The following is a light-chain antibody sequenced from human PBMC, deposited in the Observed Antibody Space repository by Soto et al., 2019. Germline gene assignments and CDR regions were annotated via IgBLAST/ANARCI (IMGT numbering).Light chain of an antibody. Sequence: EIVLTQSPGTLSLSSGERATLSCRASQSVRSNYLAWYQQKPGQAPRLLISGASSRATGIPDRFGGSGSGTDVPLTISRLEPEDFAVYYCQQYASSPLTFGGGTTVEIK. J-gene: IGKJ4*01. CDR3: QQYASSPLT. CDR2: GAS. CDR1: QSVRSNY. V-gene: IGKV3-20*01.